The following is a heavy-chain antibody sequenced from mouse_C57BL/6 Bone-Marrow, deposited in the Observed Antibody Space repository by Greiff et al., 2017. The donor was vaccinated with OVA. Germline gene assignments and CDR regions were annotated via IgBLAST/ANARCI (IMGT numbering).Heavy chain of an antibody. CDR2: ISSGGSYT. Sequence: EVQVVESGGDLVKPGGSLKLSCAASGFTFSSYGMSWVRQTPDKRLEWVATISSGGSYTYYPDSVKGRFTISRDNAKNTLYLQMSSLKSEDTAMYYCARHPYSNYDYFDYWGQGTTLTVSS. CDR1: GFTFSSYG. V-gene: IGHV5-6*01. CDR3: ARHPYSNYDYFDY. D-gene: IGHD2-5*01. J-gene: IGHJ2*01.